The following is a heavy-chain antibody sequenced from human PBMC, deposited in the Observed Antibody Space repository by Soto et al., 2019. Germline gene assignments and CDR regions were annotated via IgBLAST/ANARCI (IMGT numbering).Heavy chain of an antibody. CDR3: ARQGGVLRFLEWSYNWFDP. D-gene: IGHD3-3*01. J-gene: IGHJ5*02. V-gene: IGHV4-59*08. Sequence: QVQLQESGPGLVKPSETLSLTCTVSGGSISSYYWSWIRQPPGKGLEWIGYIYYSGSTNYNPSLKSRVTTSVDTSKNQFSLKLSSVTAADTAVYYCARQGGVLRFLEWSYNWFDPWGQGTLVTVSS. CDR1: GGSISSYY. CDR2: IYYSGST.